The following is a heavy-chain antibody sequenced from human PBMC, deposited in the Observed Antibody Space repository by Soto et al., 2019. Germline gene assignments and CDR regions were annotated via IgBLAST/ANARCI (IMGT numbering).Heavy chain of an antibody. CDR1: VASISSSSSS. CDR3: ARRPSPNHSPEPVFDF. D-gene: IGHD1-1*01. CDR2: IYYSGAS. V-gene: IGHV4-39*01. J-gene: IGHJ4*02. Sequence: TETLSLTCTVSVASISSSSSSWGWIRRPPGMALAWLANIYYSGASYYNPSLTSRLTVSVDTSKNQFSLKLSSVTAADTAMYYCARRPSPNHSPEPVFDFWGQGTLVTVSS.